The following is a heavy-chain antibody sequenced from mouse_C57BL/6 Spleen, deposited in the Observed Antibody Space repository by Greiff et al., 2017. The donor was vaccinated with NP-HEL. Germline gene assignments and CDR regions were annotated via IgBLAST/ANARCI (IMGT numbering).Heavy chain of an antibody. CDR1: GYTFTSYW. V-gene: IGHV1-61*01. CDR2: IYPSDSET. D-gene: IGHD2-4*01. Sequence: QVQLQQSGAELVRPGSSVKLSCKASGYTFTSYWMDWVKQRPGQGLEWIGNIYPSDSETHYNQKFKDKATLTVDKSSSTAYMQLSSLTSEDSAVYYCARGYYDYDYYAMDYWGQGTSVTVSS. CDR3: ARGYYDYDYYAMDY. J-gene: IGHJ4*01.